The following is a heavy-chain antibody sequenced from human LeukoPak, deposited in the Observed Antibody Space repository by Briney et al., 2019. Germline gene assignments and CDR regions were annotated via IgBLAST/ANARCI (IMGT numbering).Heavy chain of an antibody. D-gene: IGHD5-12*01. CDR1: GFTFSNYA. CDR3: AKGTEGGYDY. J-gene: IGHJ4*02. CDR2: ISGSGGDT. Sequence: GGSLRLSCAASGFTFSNYAMTWVRQALGKGLEWVSAISGSGGDTYFADSVRGRFTISRDNSKDTLYLQMNRLRPVDTAVYYCAKGTEGGYDYWGQGTLVTVSS. V-gene: IGHV3-23*01.